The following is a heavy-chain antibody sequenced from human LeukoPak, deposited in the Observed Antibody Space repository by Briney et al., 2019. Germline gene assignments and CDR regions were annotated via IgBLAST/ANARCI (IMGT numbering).Heavy chain of an antibody. CDR2: ISSSSSYI. J-gene: IGHJ4*02. V-gene: IGHV3-21*01. Sequence: NPGGSLRLSRAASGFTFSSYSMNWVSQAPGKGLEWVSSISSSSSYIYYADSVKGRFTISRDNAKNSLYLQMNSLRAEDTAVYYCARDAYDSSGLDYWGQGTLVTVSS. CDR1: GFTFSSYS. CDR3: ARDAYDSSGLDY. D-gene: IGHD3-22*01.